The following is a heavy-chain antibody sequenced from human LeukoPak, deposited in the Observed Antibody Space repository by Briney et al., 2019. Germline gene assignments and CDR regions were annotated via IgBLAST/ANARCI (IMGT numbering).Heavy chain of an antibody. D-gene: IGHD3-10*01. V-gene: IGHV2-5*02. CDR3: AHSLVPGRSPPFDY. Sequence: SGPTLVKPTQTLTLTCTFSGFSLTTSGVGVGWIRQPPGKALEWLALIYWDDDKRYSPFLKSRLTITKDTSKDQVVLTMTNMDPVDTATYYCAHSLVPGRSPPFDYWGQGTLVTVSS. J-gene: IGHJ4*02. CDR1: GFSLTTSGVG. CDR2: IYWDDDK.